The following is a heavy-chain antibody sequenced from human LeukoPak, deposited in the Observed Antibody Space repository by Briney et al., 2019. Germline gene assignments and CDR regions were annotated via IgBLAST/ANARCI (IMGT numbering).Heavy chain of an antibody. V-gene: IGHV3-21*01. CDR3: ARDGRTTAYYMDV. D-gene: IGHD1-7*01. Sequence: GGSLRLSCAASGFTFSSYWMSWVRQAPGKGLEWVSSISSSSSYIYYADSVKGRFTISRDNAKNSLYLQMNSLRAEDTAVYYCARDGRTTAYYMDVWGKGTTVTVSS. J-gene: IGHJ6*03. CDR2: ISSSSSYI. CDR1: GFTFSSYW.